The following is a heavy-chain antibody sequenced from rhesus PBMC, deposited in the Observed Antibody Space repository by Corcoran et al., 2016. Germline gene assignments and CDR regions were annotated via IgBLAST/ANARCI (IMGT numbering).Heavy chain of an antibody. J-gene: IGHJ4*01. V-gene: IGHV4S12*01. CDR2: IYSSRGGT. CDR3: ANSYGSGYKKGDY. CDR1: GGSISGGYYY. Sequence: QVKLQESGPGLVKPLETLSLTCAVSGGSISGGYYYWRWIRQPPGKGLEWIGGIYSSRGGTYCNPYIKSRVTLSVDTSKNQFSLKLSSVTAADTAVYYCANSYGSGYKKGDYWGQGVLVTVSS. D-gene: IGHD3-28*01.